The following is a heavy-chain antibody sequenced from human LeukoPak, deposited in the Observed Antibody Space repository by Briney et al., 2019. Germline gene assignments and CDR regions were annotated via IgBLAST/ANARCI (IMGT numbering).Heavy chain of an antibody. CDR3: AREDNRNYYYYYGMDV. CDR2: INPNSGGT. Sequence: ASVKVSCKASGYTFTGYYMHWVRQAPGQGLEWMGWINPNSGGTNYAQTFQGRVTMTRDTSISTAYMELSRLRSDDTAVYYCAREDNRNYYYYYGMDVWGQGTTVTVSS. CDR1: GYTFTGYY. D-gene: IGHD1-14*01. V-gene: IGHV1-2*02. J-gene: IGHJ6*02.